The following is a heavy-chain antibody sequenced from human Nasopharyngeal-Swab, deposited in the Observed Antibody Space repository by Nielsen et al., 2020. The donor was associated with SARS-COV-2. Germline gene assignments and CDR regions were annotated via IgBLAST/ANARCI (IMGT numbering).Heavy chain of an antibody. J-gene: IGHJ5*02. Sequence: LSLTCAASGFTFSNAWMSWVRQAPGKGLEWVANIKQDGSEKYYVDSVKGRFTISRDNAKNSLYLQMNSLRAEDTAVYYCARDLPTYSDWFDPWGQGTLVTVSS. CDR1: GFTFSNAW. CDR2: IKQDGSEK. V-gene: IGHV3-7*01. D-gene: IGHD2-21*01. CDR3: ARDLPTYSDWFDP.